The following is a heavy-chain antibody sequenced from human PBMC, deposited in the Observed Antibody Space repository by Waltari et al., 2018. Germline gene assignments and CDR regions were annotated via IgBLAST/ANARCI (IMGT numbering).Heavy chain of an antibody. CDR2: ISSGGETT. CDR3: AKRLLEPQVGAFDI. CDR1: GFTFSSYS. Sequence: EVQLLQSGGGLVQPGGSLRLSCAASGFTFSSYSRSWVRQAPGKGLEWVSAISSGGETTLYADSVKGRFTISRDNSKNTLSLQVSSLRAEDTAVYYCAKRLLEPQVGAFDIWGQGTIVTVSS. D-gene: IGHD3-3*01. J-gene: IGHJ3*02. V-gene: IGHV3-23*01.